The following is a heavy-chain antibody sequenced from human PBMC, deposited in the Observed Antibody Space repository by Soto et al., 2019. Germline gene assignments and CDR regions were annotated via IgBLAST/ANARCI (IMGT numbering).Heavy chain of an antibody. CDR3: AKGAPDCGGGSCYVIDY. Sequence: GGSLRLSCAASGFTFGSYGMNWVRQAPGKGLEWVSTVSAGGSTTYYADSVKGRFTISRDNSKNTLYLQMNSLRAEDTALYFCAKGAPDCGGGSCYVIDYWGQGTLVTVSS. CDR2: VSAGGSTT. CDR1: GFTFGSYG. D-gene: IGHD2-15*01. V-gene: IGHV3-23*01. J-gene: IGHJ4*02.